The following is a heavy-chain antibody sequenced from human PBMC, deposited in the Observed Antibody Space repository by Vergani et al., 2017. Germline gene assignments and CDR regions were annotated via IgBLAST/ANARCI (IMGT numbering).Heavy chain of an antibody. CDR2: MNPNSGNT. CDR1: GSTFTSYD. J-gene: IGHJ6*03. V-gene: IGHV1-8*01. D-gene: IGHD5-18*01. CDR3: ARTIGYSYGWDYYYYYYMDV. Sequence: QVQLVQSGAEVKKPGASVKVSCKASGSTFTSYDINWVRQATGQGLEWMGWMNPNSGNTGYAQKFQGRVTMTRNTSISTAYMELSSLRSEDTAVYYCARTIGYSYGWDYYYYYYMDVWGKGTTVTVSS.